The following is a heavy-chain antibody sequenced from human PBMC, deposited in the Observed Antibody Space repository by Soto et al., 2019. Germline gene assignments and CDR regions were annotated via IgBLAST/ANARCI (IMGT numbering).Heavy chain of an antibody. J-gene: IGHJ4*02. Sequence: GESLKISCKGSGYFFSSQWIAWVRLMPGKGLEWMGIIHPGDSDTRYSPSFQGQVTISVDGSINTAYLQSRSLEASDTAVYYCASPGQNRYRSLAFWGQGTPVTVSS. D-gene: IGHD1-1*01. CDR2: IHPGDSDT. CDR1: GYFFSSQW. V-gene: IGHV5-51*01. CDR3: ASPGQNRYRSLAF.